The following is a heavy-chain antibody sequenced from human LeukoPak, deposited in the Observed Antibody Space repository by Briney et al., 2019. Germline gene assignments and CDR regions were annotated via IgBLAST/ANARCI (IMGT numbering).Heavy chain of an antibody. CDR1: GYTFTSYD. CDR3: ARVPRGYGSGSYDY. J-gene: IGHJ4*02. D-gene: IGHD3-10*01. Sequence: ASVKVSCKASGYTFTSYDINWVRQATGQGLEWMGWMNPNSGNTGYAQKFQGRVTMTRNTSISTAYMELSSLRSEDTAVYYCARVPRGYGSGSYDYWGQGTLVTVSS. V-gene: IGHV1-8*01. CDR2: MNPNSGNT.